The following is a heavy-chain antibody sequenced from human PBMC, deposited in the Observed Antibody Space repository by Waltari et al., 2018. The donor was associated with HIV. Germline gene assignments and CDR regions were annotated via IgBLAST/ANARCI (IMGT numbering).Heavy chain of an antibody. Sequence: QVQLVESGGGVVQPGRSLRLSCAASGFPFRHSAIHWVRQAPGKGLEWVAVISYDGSNKYYADSVKGRFTISRDNSKNTLYLQMNSLRAEDTAVYYCARDARWPFHYFDYWGQGTLVTVSS. CDR2: ISYDGSNK. V-gene: IGHV3-30*01. D-gene: IGHD2-15*01. CDR3: ARDARWPFHYFDY. J-gene: IGHJ4*02. CDR1: GFPFRHSA.